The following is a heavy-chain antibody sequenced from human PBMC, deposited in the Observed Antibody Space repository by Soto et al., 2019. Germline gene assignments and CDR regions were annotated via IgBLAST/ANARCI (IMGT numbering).Heavy chain of an antibody. J-gene: IGHJ3*02. CDR2: FYYSGST. Sequence: QLQLQESGPGLVKPSETLSLTCTVAGGSVSSSTYYWGWIRQPPGKGLEWIATFYYSGSTYHNPSLNSRVXXSXHXXKTQFSLKLSSVPATDTAVYYCARHHVTYYDAFDIWGQGTMVTVSS. V-gene: IGHV4-39*01. CDR3: ARHHVTYYDAFDI. D-gene: IGHD1-26*01. CDR1: GGSVSSSTYY.